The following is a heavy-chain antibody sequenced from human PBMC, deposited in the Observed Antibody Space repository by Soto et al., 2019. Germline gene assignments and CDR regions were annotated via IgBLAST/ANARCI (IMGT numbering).Heavy chain of an antibody. CDR3: VSQRTTVPTQAYFDY. J-gene: IGHJ4*02. CDR1: GGSVTNSSYY. CDR2: VYYRGRS. D-gene: IGHD4-17*01. V-gene: IGHV4-39*01. Sequence: SETLSLTCTVSGGSVTNSSYYWGWIRQSPGKGLEWIGSVYYRGRSYSKSSVKSRVTISVDTSKNRFSLSLNSVTASDTAAYFCVSQRTTVPTQAYFDYWGPGALVTVSS.